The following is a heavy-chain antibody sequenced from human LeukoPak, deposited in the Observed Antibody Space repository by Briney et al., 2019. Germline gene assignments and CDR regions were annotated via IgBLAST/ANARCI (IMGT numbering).Heavy chain of an antibody. CDR2: IIPIFGTA. J-gene: IGHJ4*02. D-gene: IGHD6-19*01. CDR3: ARDGEAVAGNNLYY. CDR1: GGTFSSYA. V-gene: IGHV1-69*05. Sequence: SVKVSCKASGGTFSSYAISWVRHAPGQGHELMGRIIPIFGTANYAQKFQGRVTITTDESASTAYMELSSLRSEDTAVYYSARDGEAVAGNNLYYWGQGTLLTVSS.